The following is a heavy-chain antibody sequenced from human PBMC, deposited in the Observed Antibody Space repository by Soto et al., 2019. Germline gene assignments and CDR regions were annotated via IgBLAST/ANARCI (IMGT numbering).Heavy chain of an antibody. CDR1: GYSFTSYW. CDR3: AREKGLSSCRNDAFDI. Sequence: PGESLKISCKGSGYSFTSYWIGWVRQMPGKGLEWMGIIYPGDSDTRYSPSFQGQVTISADKSISTAYLPWCSLKASDTALLYCAREKGLSSCRNDAFDIWGQGTMVTVSS. CDR2: IYPGDSDT. D-gene: IGHD6-13*01. J-gene: IGHJ3*02. V-gene: IGHV5-51*01.